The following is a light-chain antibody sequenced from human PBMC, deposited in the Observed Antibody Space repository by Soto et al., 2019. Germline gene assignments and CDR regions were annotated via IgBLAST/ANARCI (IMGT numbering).Light chain of an antibody. Sequence: DIQMNQSPSTLSASVGDRVTITCRASQSVTNWLVWYQQKPGKAPNLLIYDASRLQSGIPSRFSGSGSGTEFTLTISSLQPDDFATYYCQQYTTYPYTFGQGTKLEIK. CDR1: QSVTNW. V-gene: IGKV1-5*01. CDR2: DAS. CDR3: QQYTTYPYT. J-gene: IGKJ2*01.